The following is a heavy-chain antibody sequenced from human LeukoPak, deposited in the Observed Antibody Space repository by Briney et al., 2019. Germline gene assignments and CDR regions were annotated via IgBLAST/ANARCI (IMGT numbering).Heavy chain of an antibody. CDR1: GYTFNSYG. D-gene: IGHD5-12*01. J-gene: IGHJ4*02. CDR3: AREVATITVAAAGGIDY. V-gene: IGHV1-18*01. CDR2: ISGYNGNT. Sequence: GASVKVSCKASGYTFNSYGISWVRQAPGQGLEWMGWISGYNGNTKYAQKLQGRVTVTTDTSTSTAYMELRSLRSDDTAVYYCAREVATITVAAAGGIDYWGQGTLVTVSS.